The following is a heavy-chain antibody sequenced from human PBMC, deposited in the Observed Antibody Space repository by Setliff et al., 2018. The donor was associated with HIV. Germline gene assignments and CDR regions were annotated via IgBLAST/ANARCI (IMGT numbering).Heavy chain of an antibody. CDR3: ARSGYSSSWGAFDI. Sequence: ETLSLTCAVYGGSFSGYYWSWIRQPPGKGLEWIGEINHSGSTNYNPSLKSRVTISVDTSKNQFSLKLSSVSAADTAVYYCARSGYSSSWGAFDIWGQGTMVTVSS. CDR1: GGSFSGYY. D-gene: IGHD6-13*01. J-gene: IGHJ3*02. V-gene: IGHV4-34*01. CDR2: INHSGST.